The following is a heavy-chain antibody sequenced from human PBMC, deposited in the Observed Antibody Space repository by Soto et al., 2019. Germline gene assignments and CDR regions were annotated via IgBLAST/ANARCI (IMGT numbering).Heavy chain of an antibody. CDR1: GFTFSNAW. J-gene: IGHJ4*02. CDR3: TTRPPSTIVYSSSWIFVY. CDR2: IKSKTDGGTT. Sequence: GGSLRLSCAASGFTFSNAWMNWVRQAPGKGLEWVGRIKSKTDGGTTDYAAPVKGRFTISRDDSKNTLYLQMNSLKTEDTAVYYCTTRPPSTIVYSSSWIFVYWGQGTLVTVSS. D-gene: IGHD6-13*01. V-gene: IGHV3-15*07.